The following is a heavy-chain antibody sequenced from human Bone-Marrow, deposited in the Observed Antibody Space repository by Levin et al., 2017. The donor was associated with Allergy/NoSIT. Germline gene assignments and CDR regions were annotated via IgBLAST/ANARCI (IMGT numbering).Heavy chain of an antibody. D-gene: IGHD5-18*01. CDR3: ARKSKVGSYGYYMDG. J-gene: IGHJ6*03. CDR2: IYYSGST. Sequence: KASETLSLTCTVSGGSISNYYWSWIRLPPGKGLECIGFIYYSGSTNYNPSLKSRVTISVDTSKNQFSLKLNSVTAADTAVYYCARKSKVGSYGYYMDGWGKGTTVTVSS. V-gene: IGHV4-59*01. CDR1: GGSISNYY.